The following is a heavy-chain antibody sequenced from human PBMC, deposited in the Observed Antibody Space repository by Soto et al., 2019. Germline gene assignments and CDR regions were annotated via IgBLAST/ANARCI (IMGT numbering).Heavy chain of an antibody. CDR3: AKGTRSPYYYDSSGYYY. D-gene: IGHD3-22*01. CDR2: ISGSGGST. Sequence: GGSLRLSCAASGFTFSSYAMSWVRQAPGKGLEWVSAISGSGGSTYYADSVKGRFTISRDNSKNTLYLQMNSLRAEDTAVYYCAKGTRSPYYYDSSGYYYWGQGTLVTVSS. V-gene: IGHV3-23*01. CDR1: GFTFSSYA. J-gene: IGHJ4*02.